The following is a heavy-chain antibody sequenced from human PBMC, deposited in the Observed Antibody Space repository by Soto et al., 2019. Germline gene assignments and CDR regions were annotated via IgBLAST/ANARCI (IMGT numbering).Heavy chain of an antibody. J-gene: IGHJ4*02. Sequence: GASVKVSCKASGYTFTGYYMHWVRQAPGQGLEWMGWINPNSGGTNYAQKFQGWVTMTRDTSISTAYMELSRLRSDDTAVYYCARGDSSAESRSWYATDYWGQGTLVTVSS. CDR2: INPNSGGT. CDR3: ARGDSSAESRSWYATDY. V-gene: IGHV1-2*04. D-gene: IGHD6-13*01. CDR1: GYTFTGYY.